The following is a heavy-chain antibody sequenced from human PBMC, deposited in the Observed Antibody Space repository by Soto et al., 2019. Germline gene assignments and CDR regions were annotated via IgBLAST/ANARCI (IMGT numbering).Heavy chain of an antibody. D-gene: IGHD3-22*01. J-gene: IGHJ4*02. CDR2: ISAYNGNT. Sequence: ASVKVSCKASGYTFTSYGISWVRQAPGQGLEWMGWISAYNGNTNYAQKLQGRVTMTTDTSTSTAYMELRSLRSDDTAVYHCARGYYDSSGYFLFDYWGQGTLVTVSS. V-gene: IGHV1-18*01. CDR3: ARGYYDSSGYFLFDY. CDR1: GYTFTSYG.